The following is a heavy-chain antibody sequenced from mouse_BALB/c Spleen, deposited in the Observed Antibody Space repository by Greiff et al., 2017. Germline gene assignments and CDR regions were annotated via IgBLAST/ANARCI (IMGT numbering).Heavy chain of an antibody. V-gene: IGHV1-54*01. J-gene: IGHJ4*01. D-gene: IGHD2-1*01. Sequence: QVQLQQSGAELVRPGTSVKVSCKASGYAFTNYLIEWVKQRPGQGLEWIARIYPGTGSTYYNEKFKGKATLTADKSSSTAYMQLSSLKSEDSAVYFCARHGNPPYYAMDYWGQGTSVTVSS. CDR3: ARHGNPPYYAMDY. CDR2: IYPGTGST. CDR1: GYAFTNYL.